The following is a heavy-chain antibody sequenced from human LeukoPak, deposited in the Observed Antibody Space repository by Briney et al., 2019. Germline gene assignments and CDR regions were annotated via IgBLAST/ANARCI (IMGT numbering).Heavy chain of an antibody. V-gene: IGHV4-34*01. Sequence: SETLSLTCAVYGGSFSGYYWSWIRQPPGKGLEWIGEINHSGSTNYNPSLKSRVTISVDTSKNQFSLKLSSVTAADTAVYYCARALGYCSSTSCRGAFDIWGQGTMVTVSS. J-gene: IGHJ3*02. CDR1: GGSFSGYY. CDR2: INHSGST. CDR3: ARALGYCSSTSCRGAFDI. D-gene: IGHD2-2*01.